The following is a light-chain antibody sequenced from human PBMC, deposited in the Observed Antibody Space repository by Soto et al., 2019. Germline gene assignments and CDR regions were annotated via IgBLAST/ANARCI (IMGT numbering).Light chain of an antibody. J-gene: IGKJ3*01. CDR2: DAT. CDR1: QSISSY. CDR3: HQSYSIPFT. V-gene: IGKV1-39*01. Sequence: DLEVTQSPSSLSASVGDRVTITCRASQSISSYLSWYQQKLGKAPKLLIYDATILQSGVPSRFSGSGSGTDFTLTISALQPEDSATYYCHQSYSIPFTFGPGTTVDIK.